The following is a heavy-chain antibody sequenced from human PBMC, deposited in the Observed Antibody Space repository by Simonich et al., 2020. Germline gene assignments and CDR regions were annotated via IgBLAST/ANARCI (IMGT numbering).Heavy chain of an antibody. Sequence: QVQLVQSGAEVKKPGASVKVSCKASGYTFTSYDINWVRQATGQWLEWMGWMNPNSGNTGYAQKYQGRVTITRNTSISTDCMELSSLRYEDTAVYYCARGRGGMSRGYVDYWGQGTLVTVSS. V-gene: IGHV1-8*03. CDR2: MNPNSGNT. CDR1: GYTFTSYD. D-gene: IGHD2-15*01. CDR3: ARGRGGMSRGYVDY. J-gene: IGHJ4*02.